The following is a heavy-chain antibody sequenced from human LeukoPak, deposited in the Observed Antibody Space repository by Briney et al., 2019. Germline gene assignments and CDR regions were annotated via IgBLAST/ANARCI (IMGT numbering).Heavy chain of an antibody. CDR3: ARGGHCTTTSCSNYDGMDV. V-gene: IGHV3-33*01. Sequence: PGGSLRLSCAASGFTFSNYGMHWVRQAPGKGLEWVAATWYDGSNKYYADSVKGRFTISRDNSKNTLYLQMNSLRAEDTAVYFCARGGHCTTTSCSNYDGMDVRGQGTTLTVSS. D-gene: IGHD2-2*01. J-gene: IGHJ6*02. CDR1: GFTFSNYG. CDR2: TWYDGSNK.